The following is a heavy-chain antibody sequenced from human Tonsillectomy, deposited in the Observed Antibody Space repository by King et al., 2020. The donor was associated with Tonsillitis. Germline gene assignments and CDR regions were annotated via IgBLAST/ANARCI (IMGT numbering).Heavy chain of an antibody. J-gene: IGHJ4*02. D-gene: IGHD4-23*01. CDR2: INPNSGGT. V-gene: IGHV1-2*04. CDR1: GFPFTGYY. Sequence: AQLVQSGAEVKRPGASVKVSCKTSGFPFTGYYIHWVRQAPGQGLEWLGWINPNSGGTNYAQKFQGWVTLTRDTSISTAYLELGRLKSDDTAVYYCARDGAPGGNSGKGADYWGQGTLVTVSS. CDR3: ARDGAPGGNSGKGADY.